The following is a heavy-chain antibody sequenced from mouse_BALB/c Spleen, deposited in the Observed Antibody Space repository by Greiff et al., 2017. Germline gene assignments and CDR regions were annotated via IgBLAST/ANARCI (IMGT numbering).Heavy chain of an antibody. CDR3: TSNWDVGFDY. Sequence: EVKLVESGGGLVKPGGSLKLSCAASGFTFSSYTMSWVRQTPEKRLEWVATISSGGSYTYYPDSVKGRFTISRDNAKNTLYLQMSSLKSEDTAMYYCTSNWDVGFDYWGQGTTLTVSS. CDR1: GFTFSSYT. J-gene: IGHJ2*01. D-gene: IGHD4-1*01. CDR2: ISSGGSYT. V-gene: IGHV5-6-4*01.